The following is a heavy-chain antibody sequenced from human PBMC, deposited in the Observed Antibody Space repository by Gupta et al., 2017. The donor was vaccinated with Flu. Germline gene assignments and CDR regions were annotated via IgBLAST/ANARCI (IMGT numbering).Heavy chain of an antibody. CDR2: IYSSGTR. J-gene: IGHJ3*02. V-gene: IGHV4-39*01. CDR1: GGSITTTIYY. Sequence: QLQLQESGPGLVKPSETLSLTCTVSGGSITTTIYYWGWVRQPPGKGLEWIGSIYSSGTRYYNPSLKSRVTISVDTSKDQVSLRLNSVTAADTAVYFCARHLHMTSPFDIWGQGTMVSVSS. D-gene: IGHD2-21*01. CDR3: ARHLHMTSPFDI.